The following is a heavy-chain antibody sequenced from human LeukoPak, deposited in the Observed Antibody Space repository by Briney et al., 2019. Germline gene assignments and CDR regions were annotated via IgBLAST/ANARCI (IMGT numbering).Heavy chain of an antibody. CDR3: ASGRGYSSSWHDY. CDR1: GGSISSGGYS. V-gene: IGHV4-30-2*01. CDR2: IYHSGGT. J-gene: IGHJ4*02. Sequence: SQTLSLTCAVSGGSISSGGYSWSWIRQPPGKGLEWIGYIYHSGGTYYNPSLKSRVTISVDRSKNQFSLKLSSVTAADTAVYYCASGRGYSSSWHDYWGQGTLVTVSS. D-gene: IGHD6-13*01.